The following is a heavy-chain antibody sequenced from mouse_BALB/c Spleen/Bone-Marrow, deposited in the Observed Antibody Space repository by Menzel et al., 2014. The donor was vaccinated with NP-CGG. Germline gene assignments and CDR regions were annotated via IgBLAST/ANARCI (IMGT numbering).Heavy chain of an antibody. CDR1: GDSITSGY. Sequence: EVKLLESGPSLVKPSQTLSLTCSVTGDSITSGYWNWIRKFPGNKLEHMGYISYSGSTYYNPSLKSRISITRDTSKNQYYLQLNSVTTEDTATYYCARIYYDSHWYFDVWGAGTTVTVSS. CDR2: ISYSGST. D-gene: IGHD2-4*01. CDR3: ARIYYDSHWYFDV. J-gene: IGHJ1*01. V-gene: IGHV3-8*02.